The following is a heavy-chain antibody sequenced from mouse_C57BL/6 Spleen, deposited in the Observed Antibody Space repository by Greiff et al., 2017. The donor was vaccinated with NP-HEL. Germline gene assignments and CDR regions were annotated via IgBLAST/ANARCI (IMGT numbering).Heavy chain of an antibody. V-gene: IGHV5-12*01. J-gene: IGHJ2*01. CDR3: ARSPSIGYGSGLYYFDY. CDR2: ISNGGGST. CDR1: GFTFSDYY. Sequence: EVMLVESGGGLVQPGGSLKLSCVASGFTFSDYYMYWVRQTPEKRLEWVAYISNGGGSTYYPDTVKGRFTISRDNDNNTLYLQMSRLKSKNTAMYYGARSPSIGYGSGLYYFDYWGQGTTLTVSS. D-gene: IGHD1-1*01.